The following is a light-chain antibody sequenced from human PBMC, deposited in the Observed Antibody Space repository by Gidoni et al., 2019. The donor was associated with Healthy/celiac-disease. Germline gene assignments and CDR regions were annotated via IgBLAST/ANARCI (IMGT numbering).Light chain of an antibody. V-gene: IGKV3-11*01. Sequence: DIVLTQSPATLSLSPGERATLCCRASQSVSSYLAWYQQKPGQATSLLIYDASYRATVLPTRFSGSAAGTDFTLTISSLEPEDFAVYCCQQRSNWLTFGGGTKVEIK. CDR3: QQRSNWLT. CDR1: QSVSSY. J-gene: IGKJ4*01. CDR2: DAS.